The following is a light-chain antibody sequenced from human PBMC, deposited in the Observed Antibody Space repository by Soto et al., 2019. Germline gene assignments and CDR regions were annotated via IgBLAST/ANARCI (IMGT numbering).Light chain of an antibody. CDR1: SSDVGNYNY. V-gene: IGLV2-8*01. CDR3: NSYGGRNNYV. J-gene: IGLJ1*01. CDR2: EVS. Sequence: QSVLTQPLSASGSPGQSVTISCTGTSSDVGNYNYVSWYQQHPGKAPKLIIYEVSYRPSGVPDRFSGSKSGNTASLTVSGLQAEDEADYYCNSYGGRNNYVFGTGTKVTVL.